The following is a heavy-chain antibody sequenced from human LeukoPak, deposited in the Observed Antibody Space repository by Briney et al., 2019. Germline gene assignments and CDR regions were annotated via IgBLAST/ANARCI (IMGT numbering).Heavy chain of an antibody. D-gene: IGHD6-13*01. CDR1: GGSFSGYY. Sequence: SETLSLTCAVYGGSFSGYYWSWIRQPPGKGLEWIGEINHSGSTNYNPSLKSRVTISVDTSKNQFSLKLSSVTAADTAVYYCARDQGIAAAGPTIDYWGQGTLVTVSS. CDR3: ARDQGIAAAGPTIDY. CDR2: INHSGST. J-gene: IGHJ4*02. V-gene: IGHV4-34*01.